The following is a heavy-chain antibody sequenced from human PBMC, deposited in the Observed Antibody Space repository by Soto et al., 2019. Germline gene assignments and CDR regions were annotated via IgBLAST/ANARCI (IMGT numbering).Heavy chain of an antibody. CDR3: ARDLYAIYHSDTFAFNV. J-gene: IGHJ3*01. D-gene: IGHD3-22*01. V-gene: IGHV1-2*02. CDR2: INPNSGST. CDR1: EYTFTGYN. Sequence: GASVKVFCKASEYTFTGYNLHWVRQAPGQGLEWMGWINPNSGSTTYAPKFQGRVTMTRDTSISTAYMELSGLRSDDTAVYYCARDLYAIYHSDTFAFNVWGQGTMVTVSS.